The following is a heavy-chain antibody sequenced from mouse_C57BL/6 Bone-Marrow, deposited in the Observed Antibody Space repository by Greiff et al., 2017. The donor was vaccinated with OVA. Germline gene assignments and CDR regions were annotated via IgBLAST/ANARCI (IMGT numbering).Heavy chain of an antibody. CDR2: ISDGGSYT. CDR1: GFTFSSYA. Sequence: EVKVVESGGGLVKPGGSLKLSCAASGFTFSSYAMSWVRQTPEKRLEWVATISDGGSYTYYPDNVKGRFTISRDNAKNNLYLQMSHLKSEDTAMYYCARDGYWGQGTTLTVSS. V-gene: IGHV5-4*01. CDR3: ARDGY. J-gene: IGHJ2*01.